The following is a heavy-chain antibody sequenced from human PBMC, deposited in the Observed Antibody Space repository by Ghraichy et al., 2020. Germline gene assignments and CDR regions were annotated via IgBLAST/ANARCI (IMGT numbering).Heavy chain of an antibody. CDR3: ARSPTTLGLDP. CDR2: ISNSGSIT. D-gene: IGHD4-23*01. J-gene: IGHJ5*02. Sequence: GGSLRLSCAASGFTFSTYWMHWVRQAPGKGPMWVSRISNSGSITNYADSVKGRFTISRDNAKNTLYLQMNSLRAEDTAVYYCARSPTTLGLDPWGQGTLVTVSS. CDR1: GFTFSTYW. V-gene: IGHV3-74*01.